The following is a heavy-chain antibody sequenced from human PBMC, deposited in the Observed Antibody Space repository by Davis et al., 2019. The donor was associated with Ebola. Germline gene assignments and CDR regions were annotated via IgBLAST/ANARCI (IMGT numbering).Heavy chain of an antibody. V-gene: IGHV4-59*11. D-gene: IGHD2-15*01. CDR3: ASLQRAAYFDY. CDR1: GGSISSHY. J-gene: IGHJ4*02. Sequence: PGGSLRLSCTVSGGSISSHYWSWIRQPPGKGLEWIGYIYYSGSTNYNPSLKSRVTISVDTSKNQFSLKLSSVTAADTAVYYCASLQRAAYFDYWGQGTLVTVSS. CDR2: IYYSGST.